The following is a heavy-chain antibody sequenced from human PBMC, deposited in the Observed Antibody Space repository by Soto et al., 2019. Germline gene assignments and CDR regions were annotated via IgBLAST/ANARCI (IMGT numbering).Heavy chain of an antibody. V-gene: IGHV1-69*01. CDR2: IIPIFGTT. CDR3: ARDASDYGDPPYFDY. D-gene: IGHD4-17*01. CDR1: GVTFTSYT. J-gene: IGHJ4*02. Sequence: QVQLVQSGAEVTKPGSSVKVSCKASGVTFTSYTFSWVRQAPGQGLEWMGGIIPIFGTTNYAQKFQGRVTITADESTSTAYMELRRLRSEDTAVYYCARDASDYGDPPYFDYWGQGTLVTVSS.